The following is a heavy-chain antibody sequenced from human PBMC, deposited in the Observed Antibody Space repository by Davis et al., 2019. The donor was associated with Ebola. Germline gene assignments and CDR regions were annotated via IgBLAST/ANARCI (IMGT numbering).Heavy chain of an antibody. Sequence: ASVKVSCKVSGYTLTELSMHWVRQAPGQGLEWMGIINPSGGSTSYAQKFQGRVTMTKDTSTSTVYMELSSLRSEDTAVYYCAREGGVYCGGDCLDYWGQGTLVTVSS. CDR1: GYTLTELS. CDR3: AREGGVYCGGDCLDY. CDR2: INPSGGST. D-gene: IGHD2-21*02. J-gene: IGHJ4*02. V-gene: IGHV1-46*01.